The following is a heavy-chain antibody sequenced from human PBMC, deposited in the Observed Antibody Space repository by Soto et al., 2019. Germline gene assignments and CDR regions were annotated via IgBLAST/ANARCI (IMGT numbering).Heavy chain of an antibody. CDR2: INPNSGGT. Sequence: ASVKVSCQASGYTFTGYYMHWVRQAPGQGLEWMGWINPNSGGTNYAQKFQGWVTMTRDTSISTAYMELSRLRSDDTAVYYCARERRPITMVRGVTSNAFDIWGQGTMVTVSS. D-gene: IGHD3-10*01. V-gene: IGHV1-2*04. CDR3: ARERRPITMVRGVTSNAFDI. J-gene: IGHJ3*02. CDR1: GYTFTGYY.